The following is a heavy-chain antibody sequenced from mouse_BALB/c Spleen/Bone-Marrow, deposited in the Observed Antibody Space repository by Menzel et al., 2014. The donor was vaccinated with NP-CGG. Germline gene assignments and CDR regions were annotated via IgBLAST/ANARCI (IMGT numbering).Heavy chain of an antibody. CDR1: GYTFTDYA. J-gene: IGHJ2*01. Sequence: VQLQQSGAELVRPGVSVKISCKGSGYTFTDYALHWVKQSHAKSLEWIGIISTYYGDASYNQKFKGKATMTVDKSSSTAYMELARLTSEDSAIYYCARVSYDYFDYWGQGSTLTVSP. D-gene: IGHD1-1*01. CDR3: ARVSYDYFDY. V-gene: IGHV1S137*01. CDR2: ISTYYGDA.